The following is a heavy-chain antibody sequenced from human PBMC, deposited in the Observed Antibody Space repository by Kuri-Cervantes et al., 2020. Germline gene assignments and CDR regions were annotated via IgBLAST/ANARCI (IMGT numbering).Heavy chain of an antibody. D-gene: IGHD5-12*01. CDR1: GGTFSSYT. Sequence: ASVKVSCKASGGTFSSYTISWVRQAPGQGLEWMGGFDPEDGETIYAQKFQGRVTMTEDTSTDTTYMELSSLRSEDTAVYYCATDPLYSGYDFVYWGQGTLVTVSS. CDR3: ATDPLYSGYDFVY. CDR2: FDPEDGET. J-gene: IGHJ4*02. V-gene: IGHV1-24*01.